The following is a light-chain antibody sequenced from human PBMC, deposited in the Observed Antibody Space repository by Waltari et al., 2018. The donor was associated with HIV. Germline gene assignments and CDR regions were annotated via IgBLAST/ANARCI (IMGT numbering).Light chain of an antibody. CDR1: SSDVGRYNY. CDR2: EVS. V-gene: IGLV2-14*01. CDR3: NSYTSSSTLV. Sequence: QSALTQPASVSGSPGQSITISCPGPSSDVGRYNYVSWYQQHPGKAPKLMIYEVSNRPSGVSSRFSGSKSGNTASLTISGLQAEDEADYYCNSYTSSSTLVFGGGTKLTVL. J-gene: IGLJ2*01.